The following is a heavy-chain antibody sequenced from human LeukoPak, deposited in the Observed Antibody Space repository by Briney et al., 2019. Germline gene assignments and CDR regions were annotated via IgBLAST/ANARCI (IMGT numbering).Heavy chain of an antibody. Sequence: GGSLRLSCAASGFTVSNNYMSWVRQAPGKGLEWVSVIYAGDSTYYADSVKGRFTISRDNSKNTLFLQMNSLRVEDTAVYYCARDGGYSSSSFDYWGQGTLVTVSS. V-gene: IGHV3-53*01. CDR1: GFTVSNNY. CDR2: IYAGDST. J-gene: IGHJ4*02. CDR3: ARDGGYSSSSFDY. D-gene: IGHD6-6*01.